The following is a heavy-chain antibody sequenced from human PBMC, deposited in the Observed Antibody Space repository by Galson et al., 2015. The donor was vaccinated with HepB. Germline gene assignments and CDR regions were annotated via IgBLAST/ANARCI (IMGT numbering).Heavy chain of an antibody. CDR3: ARDRGDASGWYGEDY. J-gene: IGHJ4*02. Sequence: SLRLSCAASGFTLSDYYMSWIRQAPGKGLEWVSYISSSIYTNYADSVKGRFSISRDNSKNTLYLQMNSLRAEDTAIYYCARDRGDASGWYGEDYWGQGTLVTVSS. CDR2: ISSSIYT. D-gene: IGHD6-19*01. CDR1: GFTLSDYY. V-gene: IGHV3-11*06.